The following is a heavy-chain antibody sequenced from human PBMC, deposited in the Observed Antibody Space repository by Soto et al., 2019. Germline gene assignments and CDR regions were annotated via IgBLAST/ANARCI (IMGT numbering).Heavy chain of an antibody. V-gene: IGHV3-73*01. J-gene: IGHJ6*02. CDR2: VKNKADGHAT. CDR1: GFTFRDSG. CDR3: TRRGNGGMDV. Sequence: EVQLVESGGGLVQPGGSLKLSCAASGFTFRDSGMHWVRQASGKGLEWVGRVKNKADGHATAYAASVKGRFTISRDDSKNTEYLQMNSLKTEDTAVYYCTRRGNGGMDVWGQGATVTVSS. D-gene: IGHD2-8*01.